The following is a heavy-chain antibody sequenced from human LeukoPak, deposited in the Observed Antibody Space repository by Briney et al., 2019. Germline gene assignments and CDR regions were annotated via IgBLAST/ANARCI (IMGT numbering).Heavy chain of an antibody. D-gene: IGHD1-26*01. Sequence: PGGTLRLSCAASGFTFSTYGMIWVRQAPGKGLEWVSAISGSGGSTYYADSVKGRFTISRDNSKNTLYLQMNSLRAEDTAVYYCARQVGPDYWGQGTLVTVSS. CDR3: ARQVGPDY. CDR1: GFTFSTYG. CDR2: ISGSGGST. V-gene: IGHV3-23*01. J-gene: IGHJ4*02.